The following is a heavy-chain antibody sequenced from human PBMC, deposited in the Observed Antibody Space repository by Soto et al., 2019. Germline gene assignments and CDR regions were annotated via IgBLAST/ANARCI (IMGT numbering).Heavy chain of an antibody. V-gene: IGHV4-39*01. D-gene: IGHD6-19*01. CDR3: ARQSSGWYNWFDP. CDR1: GGSISSSSYY. CDR2: IYYSGSI. Sequence: SETLSLTCSVSGGSISSSSYYWGWIRQPPGKGLEWIGSIYYSGSIYYNPSLKSRVTISADTSKNQFSLKLSSVTAAETAVYYCARQSSGWYNWFDPWGQGTLVTVSS. J-gene: IGHJ5*02.